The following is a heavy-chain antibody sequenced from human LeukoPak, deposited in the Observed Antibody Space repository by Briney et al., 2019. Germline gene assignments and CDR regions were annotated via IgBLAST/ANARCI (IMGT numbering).Heavy chain of an antibody. CDR1: GYSVSSDSVA. V-gene: IGHV6-1*01. CDR2: TFYRSKWYN. CDR3: ARWIHSLGYFDL. J-gene: IGHJ2*01. D-gene: IGHD5-12*01. Sequence: SQTLSLTCAIPGYSVSSDSVAWNWIRQSPSRGLEWLGRTFYRSKWYNDFALSVKSRITINPDTSKNQFSLQLNSMTPEDTAVYYCARWIHSLGYFDLWGRGTLVTVSS.